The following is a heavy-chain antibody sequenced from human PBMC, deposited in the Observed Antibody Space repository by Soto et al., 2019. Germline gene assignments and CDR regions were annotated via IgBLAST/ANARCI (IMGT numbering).Heavy chain of an antibody. D-gene: IGHD4-17*01. CDR1: GGTVSYYT. J-gene: IGHJ4*02. Sequence: QVQLVQSGAEVKKPGSSVKVSCKASGGTVSYYTNSWVRQAPGQGLEWMGRIIPILGIANYAQKFQGRVTITADKSTSTVYMELSSLRSEDTAVYYCASNYGGNSYWGQGTLVTVSS. V-gene: IGHV1-69*02. CDR2: IIPILGIA. CDR3: ASNYGGNSY.